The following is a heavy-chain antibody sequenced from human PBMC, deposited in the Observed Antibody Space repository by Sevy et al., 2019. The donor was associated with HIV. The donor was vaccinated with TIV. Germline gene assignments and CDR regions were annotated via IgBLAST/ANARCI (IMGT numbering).Heavy chain of an antibody. J-gene: IGHJ5*02. D-gene: IGHD3-3*01. CDR3: AREQDPYYDFWSGYHNWFDP. CDR2: ISSSSSYI. V-gene: IGHV3-21*01. CDR1: GFTFSSYS. Sequence: GGSLRLSCAASGFTFSSYSMNWVRQAPGKGLEWVSSISSSSSYIYYADSVKGRFTITRDNAKNSLYLQMNSLRAEDTAVYYCAREQDPYYDFWSGYHNWFDPWGQGTLVTVSS.